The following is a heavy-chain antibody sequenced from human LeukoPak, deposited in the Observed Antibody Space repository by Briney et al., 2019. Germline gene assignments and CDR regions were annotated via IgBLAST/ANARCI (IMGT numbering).Heavy chain of an antibody. CDR2: IYYSGST. V-gene: IGHV4-38-2*01. CDR3: AGGRDGYNYNYFDY. Sequence: SETLSLTCAVSGCSISSGYYWGWIRQPPGKGLEWIGSIYYSGSTYYNPSLKSRVTISVDTSKNQFSLKLSSVTAADTAVYYCAGGRDGYNYNYFDYWGQGTLVTVSS. D-gene: IGHD5-24*01. J-gene: IGHJ4*02. CDR1: GCSISSGYY.